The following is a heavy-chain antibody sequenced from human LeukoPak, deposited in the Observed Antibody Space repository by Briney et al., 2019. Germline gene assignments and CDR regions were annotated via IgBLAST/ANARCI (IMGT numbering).Heavy chain of an antibody. J-gene: IGHJ4*02. CDR3: APAYSGSFR. Sequence: GGSLRLSCAAAGFTFSSYWIHWVRQAPGKGLGWVSRINSDWSSTSYADSVKGRFTISRYKVKNTLYLQMNSLRAEDTAVYSCAPAYSGSFRWGQGTLVTVSS. CDR1: GFTFSSYW. D-gene: IGHD1-26*01. V-gene: IGHV3-74*01. CDR2: INSDWSST.